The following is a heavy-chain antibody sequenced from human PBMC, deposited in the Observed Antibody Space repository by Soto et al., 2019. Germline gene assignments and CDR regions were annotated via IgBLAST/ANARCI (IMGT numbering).Heavy chain of an antibody. CDR3: LARSYWFDP. J-gene: IGHJ5*02. CDR2: ISGSGGST. V-gene: IGHV3-23*01. CDR1: GFTFSSSS. Sequence: QPGGSLRLSCAASGFTFSSSSLRWFRPAPWTFLSLFSLISGSGGSTYYADSVKGRFTISRDNSKNTLYVQMNSLRAEDTAVYYCLARSYWFDPWGQGTLVTVSS.